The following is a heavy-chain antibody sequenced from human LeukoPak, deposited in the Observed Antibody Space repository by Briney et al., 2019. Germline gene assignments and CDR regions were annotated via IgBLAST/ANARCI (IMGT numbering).Heavy chain of an antibody. CDR1: GYTFTSYY. Sequence: ASVKVSCKASGYTFTSYYISWMRQAPGQGLQWMGRISAYNGQTNYAQKVQGRVTMTTDTSTSTVYMELRSLRSDDTAVYYCAWDSGAFEIWGQGTMVIVSS. CDR2: ISAYNGQT. V-gene: IGHV1-18*01. J-gene: IGHJ3*02. CDR3: AWDSGAFEI.